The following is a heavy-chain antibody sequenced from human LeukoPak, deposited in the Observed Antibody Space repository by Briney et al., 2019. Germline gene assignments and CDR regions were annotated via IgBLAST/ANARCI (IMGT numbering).Heavy chain of an antibody. J-gene: IGHJ4*02. Sequence: PGGSLRLSCAASGFTFSSYSMNWVRQAPGKGLEWVSSISSSSSYIYYADSVKGRFTISRDNSKNTLYLQMNSLRAEDTAVYYCAKLSGSGSYPTSFDYWGRGTLVTVSS. CDR3: AKLSGSGSYPTSFDY. V-gene: IGHV3-21*04. CDR1: GFTFSSYS. CDR2: ISSSSSYI. D-gene: IGHD3-10*01.